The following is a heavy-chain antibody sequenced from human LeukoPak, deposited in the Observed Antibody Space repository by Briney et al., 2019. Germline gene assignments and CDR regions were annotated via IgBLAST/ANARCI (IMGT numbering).Heavy chain of an antibody. J-gene: IGHJ6*03. CDR3: ARASGWYERGPDYYYYYMDV. CDR1: GGSIRSSS. CDR2: ISSSSSYI. D-gene: IGHD6-19*01. Sequence: PSETLSLTCTVSGGSIRSSSYYWGWIRQPPGKGLEWVSSISSSSSYIYYADSVKGRFTISRDNAKNSLYLQMNSLRAEDTAVYYCARASGWYERGPDYYYYYMDVWGKGTTVTVSS. V-gene: IGHV3-21*01.